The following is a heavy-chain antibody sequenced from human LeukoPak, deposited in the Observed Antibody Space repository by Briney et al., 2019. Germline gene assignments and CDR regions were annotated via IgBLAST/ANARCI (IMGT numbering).Heavy chain of an antibody. CDR3: ITVYDSVAN. CDR2: IKSRPDGGTT. V-gene: IGHV3-15*01. Sequence: GGSLRLSCAASGFTFTNAWMDWVRQAPGKGLEWVGRIKSRPDGGTTDFAAPVKGRFTISRDDSKNTLYLHMNSLKTEDTAVYYCITVYDSVANWGRGTLVTVSS. J-gene: IGHJ4*02. CDR1: GFTFTNAW. D-gene: IGHD5-12*01.